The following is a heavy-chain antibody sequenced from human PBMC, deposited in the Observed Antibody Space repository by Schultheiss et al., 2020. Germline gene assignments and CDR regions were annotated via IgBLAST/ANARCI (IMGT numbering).Heavy chain of an antibody. J-gene: IGHJ3*02. Sequence: SETLSLTCAVYGGSFSGYYWSWIRQPPGKGLEWIGEINHSGSTNYNPSLKSRVTISVDTSKNQFSLKLSSVTAADTAVYYCARSLQWLVHAFDIWGQGTMVTVSS. D-gene: IGHD6-19*01. CDR1: GGSFSGYY. CDR2: INHSGST. V-gene: IGHV4-34*01. CDR3: ARSLQWLVHAFDI.